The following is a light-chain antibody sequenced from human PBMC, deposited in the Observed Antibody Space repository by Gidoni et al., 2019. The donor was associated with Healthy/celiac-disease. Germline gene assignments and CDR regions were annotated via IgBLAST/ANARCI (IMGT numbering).Light chain of an antibody. CDR3: QQYDNLPIT. J-gene: IGKJ3*01. CDR1: QDISNY. CDR2: DAS. Sequence: IQMTQSPSSLSASVGDRVTITCQASQDISNYLNWYQQKPGKAPKLLIYDASNLETGVPSRFSGSGSGTDFTFTISSLQPEDIATYYCQQYDNLPITFGHGTKVDIK. V-gene: IGKV1-33*01.